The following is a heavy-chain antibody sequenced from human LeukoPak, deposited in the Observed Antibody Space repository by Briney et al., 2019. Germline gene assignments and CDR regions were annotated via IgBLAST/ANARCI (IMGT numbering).Heavy chain of an antibody. V-gene: IGHV4-4*02. Sequence: SGTLSLTCAVSGGSISSSNWWSWVRQPPGKGLEWIGEIYHSGSTNYNPSLKSRVTISVDKSKNQFSLKLSSVTAADTAVYYCARDPHYYDSRPDDPGYWGQGTLVTVSS. CDR1: GGSISSSNW. D-gene: IGHD3-22*01. CDR3: ARDPHYYDSRPDDPGY. J-gene: IGHJ4*02. CDR2: IYHSGST.